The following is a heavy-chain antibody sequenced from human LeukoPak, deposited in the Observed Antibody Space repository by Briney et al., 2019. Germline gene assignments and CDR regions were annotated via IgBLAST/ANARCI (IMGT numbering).Heavy chain of an antibody. Sequence: GGSLRLSCAASGFTFTTYTISCVRQAPGKRLEWVSGISGSSSHTEDADSVKGRFTISRYNSKNTLFLQMNNLRVEDTALYYCTKEYKKTNRSPQWSADSWGQGTLVTVSS. CDR1: GFTFTTYT. V-gene: IGHV3-23*01. J-gene: IGHJ5*02. CDR3: TKEYKKTNRSPQWSADS. CDR2: ISGSSSHT. D-gene: IGHD6-19*01.